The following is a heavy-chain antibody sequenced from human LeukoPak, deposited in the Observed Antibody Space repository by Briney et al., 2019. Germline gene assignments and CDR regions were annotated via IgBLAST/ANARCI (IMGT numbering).Heavy chain of an antibody. D-gene: IGHD4-23*01. V-gene: IGHV4-30-4*01. J-gene: IGHJ4*02. CDR1: GGSINSNNYY. CDR2: IYYSGST. CDR3: ARTGDDYGGNGVDY. Sequence: SETLSLTCTVSGGSINSNNYYWSWIRQPPGKGLEWIGYIYYSGSTYYNPSLKSRVTISVDTSKNQFSLKLSSVTAADTAVYYCARTGDDYGGNGVDYWGQGTLDTVSS.